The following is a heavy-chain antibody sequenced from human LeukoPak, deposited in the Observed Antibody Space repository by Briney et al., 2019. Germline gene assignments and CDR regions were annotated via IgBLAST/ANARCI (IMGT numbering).Heavy chain of an antibody. Sequence: SETLSLTCAVSGGFISTGSYYWGWIRQPPGKGLEWVGNIYYSGSTYYNPSLKSRVTISVDTSKNQFSLKLSSVTAADTAVYYCARRVSVAGLVYFDYWGQGTLVTVSS. J-gene: IGHJ4*02. CDR2: IYYSGST. V-gene: IGHV4-39*01. D-gene: IGHD6-19*01. CDR1: GGFISTGSYY. CDR3: ARRVSVAGLVYFDY.